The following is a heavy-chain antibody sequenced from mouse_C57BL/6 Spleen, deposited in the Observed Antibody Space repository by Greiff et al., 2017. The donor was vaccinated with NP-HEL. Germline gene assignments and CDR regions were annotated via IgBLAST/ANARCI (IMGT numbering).Heavy chain of an antibody. D-gene: IGHD2-3*01. J-gene: IGHJ3*01. CDR3: AQIALDDGYSFAY. CDR2: IWWNDDK. CDR1: GFSLSTYNMG. V-gene: IGHV8-5*01. Sequence: QVTLKESGPGLLQPSPTLSLTCYFSGFSLSTYNMGLGWHRQTSGQGLEWLAHIWWNDDKYYHQSLKSRLTISKDTSNNQVVRKITSVDTADTATYYCAQIALDDGYSFAYWGQGTLVTVSA.